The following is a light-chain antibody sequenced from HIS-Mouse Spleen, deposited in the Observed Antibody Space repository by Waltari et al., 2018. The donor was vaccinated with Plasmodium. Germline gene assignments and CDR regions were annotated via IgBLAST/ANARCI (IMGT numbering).Light chain of an antibody. CDR2: EFS. CDR1: SSDVGGYNY. V-gene: IGLV2-8*01. CDR3: SSYAGSNNLV. Sequence: QSALTQPPSASGSPGQSVPIPCTGTSSDVGGYNYVSWYQQHPGKAPQLMIYEFSKRPSGVPDRFSGSKSGNTASLTVSGLQAEDEADYYCSSYAGSNNLVFGGGTKLTVL. J-gene: IGLJ2*01.